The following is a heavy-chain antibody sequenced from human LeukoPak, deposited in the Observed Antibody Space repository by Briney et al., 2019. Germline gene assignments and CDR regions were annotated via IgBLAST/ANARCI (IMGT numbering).Heavy chain of an antibody. D-gene: IGHD2-2*01. CDR2: INHSGST. J-gene: IGHJ3*02. CDR3: ARFALGYCSSTSCLGDAFDI. V-gene: IGHV4-34*01. Sequence: SETLSLTCAVYGGSFSGYYWSWIRQPPGKGLEWIGEINHSGSTNYNPSLKSRVTISVDTFKNQFSLKLSSVTAADTAVYYCARFALGYCSSTSCLGDAFDIWGQGTMVTVSS. CDR1: GGSFSGYY.